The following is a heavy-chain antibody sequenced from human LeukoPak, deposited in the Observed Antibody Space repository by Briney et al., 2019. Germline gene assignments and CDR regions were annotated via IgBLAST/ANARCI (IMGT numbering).Heavy chain of an antibody. CDR1: GYTFTNYA. Sequence: GASVKVSCKASGYTFTNYATHWVRQAPGQRLEWMGWINTGNGNTKYSQEFQGRVTITRDTSANTAYMELSSLRSEDMAVYYCARAVKYRSGPLTDLLPYYFDYWGQGTLVTVSS. CDR3: ARAVKYRSGPLTDLLPYYFDY. D-gene: IGHD6-19*01. CDR2: INTGNGNT. V-gene: IGHV1-3*03. J-gene: IGHJ4*02.